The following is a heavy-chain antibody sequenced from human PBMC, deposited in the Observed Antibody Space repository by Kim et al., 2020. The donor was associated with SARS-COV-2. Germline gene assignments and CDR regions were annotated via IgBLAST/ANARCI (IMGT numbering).Heavy chain of an antibody. CDR3: TTEVVVITTYFGY. D-gene: IGHD3-22*01. CDR2: IKSKTDGGTT. CDR1: GFTFSNAW. V-gene: IGHV3-15*01. J-gene: IGHJ4*01. Sequence: GGSLRLSCAASGFTFSNAWMSWVRQAPGKGLEWVCRIKSKTDGGTTDYAAPVRGRFTIYRADSKNTLYLQMNSLKTEDTAVYYCTTEVVVITTYFGYWG.